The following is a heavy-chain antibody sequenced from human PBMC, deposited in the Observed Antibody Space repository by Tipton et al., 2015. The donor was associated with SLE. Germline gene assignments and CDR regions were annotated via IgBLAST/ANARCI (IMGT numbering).Heavy chain of an antibody. CDR3: ARGVVPAANYYMDV. CDR1: GDSIRSYY. J-gene: IGHJ6*03. Sequence: TLSLTCTVSGDSIRSYYWSWIRQPPRKGLEWIGYIYHSGSTNYNPSLKSRVTISVDTSKNQFSLRLSSVTAADTAVYFCARGVVPAANYYMDVWGKGTTVTVSS. CDR2: IYHSGST. D-gene: IGHD2-2*01. V-gene: IGHV4-59*01.